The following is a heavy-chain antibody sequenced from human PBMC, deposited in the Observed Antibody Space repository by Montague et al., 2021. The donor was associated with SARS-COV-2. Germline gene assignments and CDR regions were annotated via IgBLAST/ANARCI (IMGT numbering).Heavy chain of an antibody. CDR2: IWYDGSNK. D-gene: IGHD3-9*01. CDR3: ARDFGILTGTAPEDY. V-gene: IGHV3-33*01. Sequence: SLRLSCAASGFTFSSYGMHWVRQAPGKGLEWVAVIWYDGSNKYYXDSVKGRFTISRDNSKNTLYLQMNSLRAEDTAVYYCARDFGILTGTAPEDYRGQGTLVTVSS. CDR1: GFTFSSYG. J-gene: IGHJ4*02.